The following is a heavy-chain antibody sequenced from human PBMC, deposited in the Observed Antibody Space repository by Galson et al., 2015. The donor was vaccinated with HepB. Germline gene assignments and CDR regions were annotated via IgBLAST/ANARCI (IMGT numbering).Heavy chain of an antibody. CDR2: TYYRSKWYY. V-gene: IGHV6-1*01. CDR3: ARTYSNWFDF. J-gene: IGHJ5*01. CDR1: GDSVSSSSTV. Sequence: CAISGDSVSSSSTVWNRIRQSPSRGLEWLGRTYYRSKWYYDYALSVKSRITINPDTSKNQFSLHLNSVTPEDTAVYYCARTYSNWFDFWGQGTLVTVSS. D-gene: IGHD1-26*01.